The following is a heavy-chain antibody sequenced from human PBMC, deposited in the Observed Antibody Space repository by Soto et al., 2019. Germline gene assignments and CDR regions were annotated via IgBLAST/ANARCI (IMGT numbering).Heavy chain of an antibody. Sequence: SETLSLTCADYGRSFSGYYWSWIRQPPGKGLEWIGEINHSGSTNYNPSLKSRVTISVDTSKNQFSLKLSSVPAADTAVYYCAGGIAARGYYYYYMDVWGKGTTVTVSS. J-gene: IGHJ6*03. D-gene: IGHD6-6*01. V-gene: IGHV4-34*01. CDR3: AGGIAARGYYYYYMDV. CDR1: GRSFSGYY. CDR2: INHSGST.